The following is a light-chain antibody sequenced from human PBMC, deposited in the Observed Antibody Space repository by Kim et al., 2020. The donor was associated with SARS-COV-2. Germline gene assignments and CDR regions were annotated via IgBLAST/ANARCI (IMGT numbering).Light chain of an antibody. CDR3: YSYAGSSTFGV. V-gene: IGLV2-23*02. J-gene: IGLJ3*02. CDR1: SSDVGNYKF. CDR2: EVS. Sequence: QSSTISCTGTSSDVGNYKFVSWYQHHPGKAPKLMIYEVSKRPSGVSNRFSGSKSGNTAAVTISGLQAEDEADYYCYSYAGSSTFGVFGGGTQLTVL.